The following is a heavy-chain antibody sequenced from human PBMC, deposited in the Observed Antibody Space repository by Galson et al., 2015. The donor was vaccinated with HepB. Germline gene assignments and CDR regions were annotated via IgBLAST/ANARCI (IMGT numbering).Heavy chain of an antibody. Sequence: QSGAEVKKPGESLRISCKGSGYTFTSYWITWVRQMPGKGLEWMGRIDPSDSYTNYSPSLQGHVTISADKSISTAYLQWSSLKASDTAMYYCVRLGQLPNTPVGYWGQGTLVTVSS. CDR3: VRLGQLPNTPVGY. J-gene: IGHJ4*02. D-gene: IGHD3-16*01. V-gene: IGHV5-10-1*01. CDR2: IDPSDSYT. CDR1: GYTFTSYW.